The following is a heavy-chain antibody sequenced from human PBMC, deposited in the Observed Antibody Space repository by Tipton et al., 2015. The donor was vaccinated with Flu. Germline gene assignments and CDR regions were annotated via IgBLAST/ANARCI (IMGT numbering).Heavy chain of an antibody. CDR3: ARYPESNYHWFGP. CDR2: IYHSGTA. Sequence: TLSLTCTVSGGSISSSSYYWGWIRQPPGKGLEWIGSIYHSGTAYYNPSLKSRVTISVDTSKNQISLKLSFVTAADTAVYYCARYPESNYHWFGPWGQGALVTVSS. J-gene: IGHJ5*02. V-gene: IGHV4-39*07. CDR1: GGSISSSSYY. D-gene: IGHD4-11*01.